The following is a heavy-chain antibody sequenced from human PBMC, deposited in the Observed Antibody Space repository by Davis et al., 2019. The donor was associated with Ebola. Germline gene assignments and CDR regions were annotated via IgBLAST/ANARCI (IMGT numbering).Heavy chain of an antibody. V-gene: IGHV5-51*01. CDR3: ARQHLYYYYGMDV. CDR2: IYPGDSDT. Sequence: GESLKISCKGSGYSFTSSWIGWVRQMPGKGLEWMGIIYPGDSDTRYSPSFQGQVTISADKSISTAYLQWSSLKASDTAMYYCARQHLYYYYGMDVWGQGTTVTVSS. J-gene: IGHJ6*02. CDR1: GYSFTSSW.